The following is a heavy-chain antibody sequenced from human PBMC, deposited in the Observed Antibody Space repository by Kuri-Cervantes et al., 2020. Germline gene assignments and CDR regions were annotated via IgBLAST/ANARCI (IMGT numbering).Heavy chain of an antibody. CDR3: ARDHGGWWADFAFDI. Sequence: GGSLRLSCAASGFTFSSYWMNWVRQIPGKGLEWVAKIKQDGSEKYHVDSVRGRFTISRDNAKNSLYLQMNSLRVKDTAVYYCARDHGGWWADFAFDIWGQGTMVTVSS. V-gene: IGHV3-7*04. D-gene: IGHD6-19*01. CDR2: IKQDGSEK. CDR1: GFTFSSYW. J-gene: IGHJ3*02.